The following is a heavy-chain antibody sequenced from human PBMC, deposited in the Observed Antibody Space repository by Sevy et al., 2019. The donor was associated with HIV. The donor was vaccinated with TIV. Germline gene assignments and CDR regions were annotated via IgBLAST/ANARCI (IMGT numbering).Heavy chain of an antibody. CDR3: ARERGSGTRDAFDI. CDR2: IIPIFGTA. CDR1: GGTFSSYA. D-gene: IGHD3-10*01. V-gene: IGHV1-69*13. J-gene: IGHJ3*02. Sequence: ASVKVSCKASGGTFSSYAISWVRQAPGQGLEWMGGIIPIFGTANYAQKFQGRVTITADESTSKAYMELSSLRSEDTAVYYCARERGSGTRDAFDIWGQGTMVTVSS.